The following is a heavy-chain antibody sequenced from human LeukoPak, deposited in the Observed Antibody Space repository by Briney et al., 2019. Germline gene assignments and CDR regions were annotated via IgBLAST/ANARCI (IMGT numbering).Heavy chain of an antibody. D-gene: IGHD3-22*01. CDR3: AKERRGDYDSVY. V-gene: IGHV3-30*02. J-gene: IGHJ4*02. CDR2: IRYDGGNK. Sequence: GGSLTVTCAASGFSFSSYGMHWVRQAPGKGLEWVAFIRYDGGNKYHADSVKGRFTISRDNSKNTLFLQMNSLRDDDTAVYYCAKERRGDYDSVYWGQGTLVIVSS. CDR1: GFSFSSYG.